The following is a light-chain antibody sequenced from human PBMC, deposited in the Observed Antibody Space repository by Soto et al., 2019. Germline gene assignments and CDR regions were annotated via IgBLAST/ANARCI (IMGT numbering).Light chain of an antibody. CDR1: QSVSSSY. CDR3: QQYGSSPQT. V-gene: IGKV3-20*01. CDR2: GAS. Sequence: EFVLTQSPGTLSLSPGERATLSCRASQSVSSSYLAWYQQKPGQAPRLLIYGASSRATGIPDRFSGSGSGTDFTLTISILEPEDFAVYYCQQYGSSPQTFGQGTKEEIK. J-gene: IGKJ1*01.